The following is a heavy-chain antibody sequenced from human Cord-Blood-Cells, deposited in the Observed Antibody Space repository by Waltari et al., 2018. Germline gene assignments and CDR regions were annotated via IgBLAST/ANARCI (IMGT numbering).Heavy chain of an antibody. J-gene: IGHJ3*02. CDR3: ARGGPNYYGSGSDAFDI. Sequence: QVQLVQSGAEVKKPGASVKVSCKASGYTFTSYDSNWVRQATGQGLEWMGWMNPNSGTTGYAQKFQGRVTMTRNTSISTAYMELSSLRSEDTAVYYCARGGPNYYGSGSDAFDIWGQGTMVTVSS. CDR2: MNPNSGTT. CDR1: GYTFTSYD. V-gene: IGHV1-8*01. D-gene: IGHD3-10*01.